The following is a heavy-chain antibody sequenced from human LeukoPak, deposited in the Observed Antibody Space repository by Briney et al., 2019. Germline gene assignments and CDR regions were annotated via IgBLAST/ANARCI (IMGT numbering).Heavy chain of an antibody. CDR1: GFTFSSWW. D-gene: IGHD4-23*01. CDR3: ARDAGNYVGNDY. J-gene: IGHJ4*02. V-gene: IGHV3-7*01. Sequence: GGSLRLSCAVSGFTFSSWWMTWVRQAPGKGLEWVANIKQDGSEKYYMDSVKGRFTISRDNAKNSLYLQMNSLRAEDTAVYYCARDAGNYVGNDYWGQGTLVTVSP. CDR2: IKQDGSEK.